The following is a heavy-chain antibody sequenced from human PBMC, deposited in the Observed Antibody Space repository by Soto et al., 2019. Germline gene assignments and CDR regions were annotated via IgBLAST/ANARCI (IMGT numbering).Heavy chain of an antibody. CDR2: IYYSGST. J-gene: IGHJ6*02. V-gene: IGHV4-30-4*01. D-gene: IGHD3-3*01. Sequence: SETLSLTCTVSGGSISGGDYYWSWIRQPPGKGLEWIGYIYYSGSTYYNPSLKSRVTISVDTSKNQFSLKLSSVTAADTAVYYCARGRAYDFWSGYFPAMNYYYYYGMDVWGQGTTVTVSS. CDR3: ARGRAYDFWSGYFPAMNYYYYYGMDV. CDR1: GGSISGGDYY.